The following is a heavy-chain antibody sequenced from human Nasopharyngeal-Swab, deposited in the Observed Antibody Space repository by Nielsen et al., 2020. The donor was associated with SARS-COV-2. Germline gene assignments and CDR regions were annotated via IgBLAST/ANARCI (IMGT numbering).Heavy chain of an antibody. V-gene: IGHV4-34*01. CDR2: INNSGST. J-gene: IGHJ4*02. Sequence: GKGLEWIGEINNSGSTNYNPSLKSRVTISVDTSKNQFSLKLSSVTAADTAVYYCARGSLVVVTIAPFDYWGQGTLVTVSS. CDR3: ARGSLVVVTIAPFDY. D-gene: IGHD3-22*01.